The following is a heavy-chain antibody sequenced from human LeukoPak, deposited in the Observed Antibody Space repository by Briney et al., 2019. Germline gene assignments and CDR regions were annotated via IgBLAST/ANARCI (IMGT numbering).Heavy chain of an antibody. CDR2: IIPIFGTA. Sequence: SVKVSCKASGGTFSGYAISWVRQAPGQGLEWMGGIIPIFGTANYAQKFQGRVTITADESTSTAYMELSSLRSEDTAVYYCARDHANYDILTGGNWFDPWGQGTLVTVSS. CDR3: ARDHANYDILTGGNWFDP. V-gene: IGHV1-69*13. J-gene: IGHJ5*02. CDR1: GGTFSGYA. D-gene: IGHD3-9*01.